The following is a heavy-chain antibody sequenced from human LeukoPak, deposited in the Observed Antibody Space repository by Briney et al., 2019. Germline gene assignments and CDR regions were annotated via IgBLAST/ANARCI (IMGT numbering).Heavy chain of an antibody. CDR1: GGSISSGGYS. CDR3: ARHTSSYCSGGSCGGWFDP. J-gene: IGHJ5*02. CDR2: IYRSGST. V-gene: IGHV4-30-2*01. D-gene: IGHD2-15*01. Sequence: SETLSLTCAVSGGSISSGGYSWSWIRQPPGKGLEWIGYIYRSGSTYYHPSRKSRVTISVDRSKNQFSLKLSSVSAADTAVYYCARHTSSYCSGGSCGGWFDPWGQGTLVTVPS.